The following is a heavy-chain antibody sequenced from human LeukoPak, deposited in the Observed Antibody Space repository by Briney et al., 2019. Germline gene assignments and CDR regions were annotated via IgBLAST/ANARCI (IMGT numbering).Heavy chain of an antibody. CDR2: IYISSGSI. Sequence: SETLSLTCSVSGGSVSYYYWRWFRQPAGKGLEWIGRIYISSGSIIYNPSLKSRVTLSVDTSKNQFSLNLSSVTAADTAVYYCPGQTTDSPFDHWGQGTLVTVSS. CDR3: PGQTTDSPFDH. V-gene: IGHV4-4*07. J-gene: IGHJ4*02. D-gene: IGHD1-1*01. CDR1: GGSVSYYY.